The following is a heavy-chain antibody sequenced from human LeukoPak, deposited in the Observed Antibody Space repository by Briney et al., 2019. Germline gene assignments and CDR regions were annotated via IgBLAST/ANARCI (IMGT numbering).Heavy chain of an antibody. J-gene: IGHJ4*02. CDR2: ISSSSTYI. CDR3: ARAEGSGSSFDY. V-gene: IGHV3-21*01. D-gene: IGHD3-10*01. Sequence: GGSLRLSCVASGFPFRSFSMNWVRQAPGKGLEWVSSISSSSTYIYYADSVKGRFTISREHAKNSLYLQMNSLRVEHTAVYYCARAEGSGSSFDYWGQGTLVTVSS. CDR1: GFPFRSFS.